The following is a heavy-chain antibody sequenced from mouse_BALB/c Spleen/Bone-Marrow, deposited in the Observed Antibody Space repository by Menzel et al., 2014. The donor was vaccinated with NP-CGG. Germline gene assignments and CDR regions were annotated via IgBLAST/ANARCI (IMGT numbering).Heavy chain of an antibody. Sequence: QVQLQQSGSVLVRPGASVKLSCKTSGYTFTSSWIHWAKQRPGQGLEWIGEIHPNSGNTNYNEKFKDKATLTVDTSSRTAYVDLSSLTSEDSAVYYCARAGGNYKDYVMDYWGQGTSVTVSS. CDR2: IHPNSGNT. CDR1: GYTFTSSW. D-gene: IGHD2-1*01. CDR3: ARAGGNYKDYVMDY. V-gene: IGHV1S130*01. J-gene: IGHJ4*01.